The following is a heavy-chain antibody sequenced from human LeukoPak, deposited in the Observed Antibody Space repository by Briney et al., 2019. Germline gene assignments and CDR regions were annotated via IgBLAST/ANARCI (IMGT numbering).Heavy chain of an antibody. V-gene: IGHV3-30*18. Sequence: PGGSLRLSCAASGFTFSSYGMHWVRQAPGKGLEWVAVISYDGSNKYYADSVKGRFTISRDNSKNTLYLQMNSPRAEDTAVYYCAKGGIQDGYKKGYYFDYWGQGTLVTVSS. CDR3: AKGGIQDGYKKGYYFDY. J-gene: IGHJ4*02. D-gene: IGHD5-24*01. CDR2: ISYDGSNK. CDR1: GFTFSSYG.